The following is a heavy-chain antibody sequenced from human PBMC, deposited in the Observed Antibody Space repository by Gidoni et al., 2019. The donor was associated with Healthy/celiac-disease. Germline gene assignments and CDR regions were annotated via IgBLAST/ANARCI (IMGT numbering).Heavy chain of an antibody. J-gene: IGHJ6*03. CDR3: ARRGKYSYGPRPYYYYYMDV. CDR1: GGSFSGYY. D-gene: IGHD5-18*01. V-gene: IGHV4-34*01. CDR2: INHSGST. Sequence: QVQLQQWGAGLLKPSETLSLTCAVYGGSFSGYYWSWIRQPPGNGLEWIGEINHSGSTNDNPSLKSRVTISVDTSKNQFSLKLSSVTAADTAVYYCARRGKYSYGPRPYYYYYMDVWGKGTTVTVSS.